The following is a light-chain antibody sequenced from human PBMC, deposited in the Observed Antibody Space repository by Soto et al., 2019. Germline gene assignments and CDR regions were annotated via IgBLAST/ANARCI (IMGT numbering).Light chain of an antibody. Sequence: DIVMTQSPDSLAVSLGERATINCKSSQSVLYSSNNKNYLAWYQQKPGQPPKLLIYWASTRESGVPDRFSGRGSGTDFTLTISSLQAEDVAVYYFQQYYSTPRTFGQGTKVEIK. CDR3: QQYYSTPRT. V-gene: IGKV4-1*01. CDR2: WAS. J-gene: IGKJ1*01. CDR1: QSVLYSSNNKNY.